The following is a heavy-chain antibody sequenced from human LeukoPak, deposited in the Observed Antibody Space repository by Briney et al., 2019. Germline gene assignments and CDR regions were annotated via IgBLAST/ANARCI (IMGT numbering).Heavy chain of an antibody. Sequence: SQTLSLTCAVSGGSISSGGYSWSWIRQPPGKGLEWIGYIYHSGSTYYNPSLKSRVTISVDRPKNQFSLKLSSVTAADTAVYYCARGLLYSSGWYYFDYWGQGTLVTVSS. J-gene: IGHJ4*02. D-gene: IGHD6-19*01. V-gene: IGHV4-30-2*01. CDR3: ARGLLYSSGWYYFDY. CDR2: IYHSGST. CDR1: GGSISSGGYS.